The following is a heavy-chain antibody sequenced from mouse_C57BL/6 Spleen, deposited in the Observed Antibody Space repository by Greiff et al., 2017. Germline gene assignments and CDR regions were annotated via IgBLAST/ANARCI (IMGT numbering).Heavy chain of an antibody. D-gene: IGHD4-1*01. V-gene: IGHV5-9-1*02. CDR3: TREGPPGVAMDY. CDR2: ISSGGDYI. CDR1: GFTFSSYA. J-gene: IGHJ4*01. Sequence: DVHLVESGEGLVKPGGSLKLSCAASGFTFSSYAMSWVRQTPEKRLEWVAYISSGGDYIYYADTVKGRFTISRDNARNTLYLQLSSLKSEDTAMYYCTREGPPGVAMDYWGQGTSVTVSS.